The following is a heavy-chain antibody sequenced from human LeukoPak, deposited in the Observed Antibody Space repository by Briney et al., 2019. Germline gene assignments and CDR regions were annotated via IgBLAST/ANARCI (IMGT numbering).Heavy chain of an antibody. D-gene: IGHD6-13*01. CDR2: IYSGGST. CDR3: ARDLASSPHYYYYGMDV. Sequence: PGGSLRLSGAASGFTVSSNYMSWVRQAPGKGLEWVSVIYSGGSTYYADSVKGRFTISRDNSKNTLYLQMNSLRAEDTAVYYCARDLASSPHYYYYGMDVWGQGTTVTVSS. V-gene: IGHV3-53*01. CDR1: GFTVSSNY. J-gene: IGHJ6*02.